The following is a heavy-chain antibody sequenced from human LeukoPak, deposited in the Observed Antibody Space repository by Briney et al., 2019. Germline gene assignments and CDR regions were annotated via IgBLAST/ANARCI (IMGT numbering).Heavy chain of an antibody. Sequence: NPSETLSLTCTVSGDSISSGNYHWAWIRQPPGKGLECIGSIHHSGNAYYNSSLESRVTISVDMSKNQFSLKLSSVTAADTAVYYCAREYGSNNYVHFDYWGQGTLVTVSS. J-gene: IGHJ4*02. CDR3: AREYGSNNYVHFDY. D-gene: IGHD4-11*01. CDR1: GDSISSGNYH. CDR2: IHHSGNA. V-gene: IGHV4-39*07.